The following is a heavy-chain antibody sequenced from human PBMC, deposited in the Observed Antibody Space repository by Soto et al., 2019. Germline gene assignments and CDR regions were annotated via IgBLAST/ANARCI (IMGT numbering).Heavy chain of an antibody. CDR1: GFTFTSSA. CDR2: IVVGSGNT. J-gene: IGHJ4*02. CDR3: AAIYYYDQNYFDY. Sequence: SVKVSCKASGFTFTSSAVQWVRQARGQRLEWIGWIVVGSGNTNYAQKFQERVTITRDMSTSTAYMELSSLRSEDTAVYYCAAIYYYDQNYFDYWGQGTLVTVSS. D-gene: IGHD3-22*01. V-gene: IGHV1-58*01.